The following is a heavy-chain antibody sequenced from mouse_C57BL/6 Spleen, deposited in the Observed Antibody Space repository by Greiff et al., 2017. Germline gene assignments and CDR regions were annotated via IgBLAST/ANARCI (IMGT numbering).Heavy chain of an antibody. CDR1: GFSLTSYG. CDR2: IWGDGST. CDR3: AEQESAGEVGAWFAY. D-gene: IGHD1-1*01. Sequence: QVQLQQPGPGLVAPSQSLSITCTASGFSLTSYGVRWVRQPPGQGLEWLGVIWGDGSTNNHSATISRLSNSKDNVKRQVSLKLNKLQTSSTATYDCAEQESAGEVGAWFAYWGQGTLVTVSA. V-gene: IGHV2-3*01. J-gene: IGHJ3*01.